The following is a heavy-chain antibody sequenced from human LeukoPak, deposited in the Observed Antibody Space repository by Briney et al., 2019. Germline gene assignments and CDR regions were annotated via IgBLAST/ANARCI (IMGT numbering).Heavy chain of an antibody. Sequence: SETLSLTCSVSIGSISSSKWWSWVRQSPVKGLEWIEENYLYGTTNYSPSFTSRVTMSVDRSRNQFSLKLTSVTAADTAVYYCARQKWEQQGRDYYFNGLDVWGPGTTVIVSS. V-gene: IGHV4-4*02. J-gene: IGHJ6*02. CDR3: ARQKWEQQGRDYYFNGLDV. CDR1: IGSISSSKW. D-gene: IGHD1/OR15-1a*01. CDR2: NYLYGTT.